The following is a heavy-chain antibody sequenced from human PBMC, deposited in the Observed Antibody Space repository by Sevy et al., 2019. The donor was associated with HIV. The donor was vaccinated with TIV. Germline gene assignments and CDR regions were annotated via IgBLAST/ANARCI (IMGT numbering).Heavy chain of an antibody. V-gene: IGHV3-30*02. J-gene: IGHJ5*02. Sequence: GGSLRLSCAASGFTLSSVGIHWVRLTPGTGLEWLAFIGHDGNKYFYGASVKGRITTSRDNSKNTVSLQMNSLRVEDTAIYYCAKDYCIGNDCFLGWFYPRGQGTVVTVSS. CDR1: GFTLSSVG. CDR3: AKDYCIGNDCFLGWFYP. CDR2: IGHDGNKY. D-gene: IGHD2-15*01.